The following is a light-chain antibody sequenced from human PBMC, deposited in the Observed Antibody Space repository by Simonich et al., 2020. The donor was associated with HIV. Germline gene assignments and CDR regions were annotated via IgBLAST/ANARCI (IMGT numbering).Light chain of an antibody. CDR2: AAS. CDR1: QSISSW. J-gene: IGKJ1*01. Sequence: DSQMTQSPSTLSASVGDRVTITCRASQSISSWLAWYQQKPGKAPKLLLYAASRLESGVPSRFSGSGSGTDYTLTISSLQPEDFATYYCQQFYSTPQTFGQGTKVEVK. V-gene: IGKV1-NL1*01. CDR3: QQFYSTPQT.